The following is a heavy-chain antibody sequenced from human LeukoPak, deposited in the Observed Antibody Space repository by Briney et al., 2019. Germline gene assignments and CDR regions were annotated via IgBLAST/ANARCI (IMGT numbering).Heavy chain of an antibody. CDR3: ARSPANRGAARASGWLVNWFDP. J-gene: IGHJ5*02. V-gene: IGHV1-8*03. Sequence: ASVKVSCKASGYTFTSYDINWVRQATGQGLEWMGWMNPNSGNTGYAQRFQGRVTITRNTSISTAYMELSSLRSEDTAVYYCARSPANRGAARASGWLVNWFDPWGQGTLVTVSS. CDR1: GYTFTSYD. CDR2: MNPNSGNT. D-gene: IGHD6-19*01.